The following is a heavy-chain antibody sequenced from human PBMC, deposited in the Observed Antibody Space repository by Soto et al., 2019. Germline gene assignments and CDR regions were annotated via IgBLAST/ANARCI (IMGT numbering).Heavy chain of an antibody. D-gene: IGHD2-15*01. J-gene: IGHJ3*01. CDR3: ARGEGYCGGGYCFRSDFER. V-gene: IGHV3-21*01. CDR2: TFNYAGRL. Sequence: EVQLVESGGRLVKPGGSLRLSCAVSGFALSSYSIAWVRQAPGKGLEWVSFTFNYAGRLYYADSVKGRFAISRDDAKNSVYLQMSSLRAEETAVYYWARGEGYCGGGYCFRSDFERWGQGTVVTVSS. CDR1: GFALSSYS.